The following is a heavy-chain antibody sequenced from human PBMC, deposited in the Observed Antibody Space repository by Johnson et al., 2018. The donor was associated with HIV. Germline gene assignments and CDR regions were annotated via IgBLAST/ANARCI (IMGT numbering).Heavy chain of an antibody. D-gene: IGHD2-2*01. CDR3: AKARGGYCSSTSCFAFDI. CDR2: ISYDGSNK. Sequence: QVQLVESGGGVVQPGRSLRLSCAASGFTFSSYGMHWVRQAPVKGLAWVAVISYDGSNKYYADSVKGRFTISRDNSKNTLYLQMNRLRAEDTAVYYCAKARGGYCSSTSCFAFDIWGQGTMVTVSS. V-gene: IGHV3-30*18. J-gene: IGHJ3*02. CDR1: GFTFSSYG.